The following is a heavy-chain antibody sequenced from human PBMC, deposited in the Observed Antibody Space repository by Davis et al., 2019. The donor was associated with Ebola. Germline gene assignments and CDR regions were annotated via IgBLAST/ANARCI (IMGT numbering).Heavy chain of an antibody. CDR2: IYYSGST. CDR1: GGSISSHY. Sequence: PSETLSLTCTVSGGSISSHYWSWIRQPPGKGLEWIGYIYYSGSTNYNPSLKSRVTISVDTSKNQFSLKLSSVTAADTAVYYCAKDSVVVIATFDYWGQGTLVTVSS. D-gene: IGHD2-21*01. V-gene: IGHV4-59*11. J-gene: IGHJ4*02. CDR3: AKDSVVVIATFDY.